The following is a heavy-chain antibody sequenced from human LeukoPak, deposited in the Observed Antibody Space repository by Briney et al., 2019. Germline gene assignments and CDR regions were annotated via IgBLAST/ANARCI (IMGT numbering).Heavy chain of an antibody. CDR2: IKSKTDGETT. CDR3: LTDPSYETNN. Sequence: GGSLRLSCAASGFTFSSYAMHWVRQAPGKGLEWIGRIKSKTDGETTGYAAPLRGGFSISRDDSKDTLYLQMNSLKAEDTAVYYCLTDPSYETNNWGQGTLVTVSS. CDR1: GFTFSSYA. V-gene: IGHV3-15*01. J-gene: IGHJ4*02. D-gene: IGHD3-16*01.